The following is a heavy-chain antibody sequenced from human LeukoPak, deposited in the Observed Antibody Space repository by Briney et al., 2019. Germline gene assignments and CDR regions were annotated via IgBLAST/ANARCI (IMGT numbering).Heavy chain of an antibody. J-gene: IGHJ3*02. CDR1: GFTFSPYT. D-gene: IGHD2-2*01. CDR3: ARDGSGLGYCSSTNCRGAFDI. V-gene: IGHV3-48*01. Sequence: GGSLRLSCAASGFTFSPYTMHWIRQAPGKGLEWVSYISSSSSTMCYADSVKGRFTISRDNAKNSLYLQMNSLRAEDTAVYYCARDGSGLGYCSSTNCRGAFDIWGQGTMVTVSP. CDR2: ISSSSSTM.